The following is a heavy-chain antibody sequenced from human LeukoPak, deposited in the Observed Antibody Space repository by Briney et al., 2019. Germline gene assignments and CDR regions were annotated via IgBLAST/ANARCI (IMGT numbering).Heavy chain of an antibody. CDR3: AKDSEGTSIVGATDAFDI. Sequence: QPGGSLRLSCAASGFTFSSYAMSWVRQAPGKGLEWVSAISGSGGSTYYADSVKGRFTISRDNSKNTLYLQMNSLRAEDTAVYYCAKDSEGTSIVGATDAFDIWGQGTMVTVSS. J-gene: IGHJ3*02. V-gene: IGHV3-23*01. D-gene: IGHD1-26*01. CDR1: GFTFSSYA. CDR2: ISGSGGST.